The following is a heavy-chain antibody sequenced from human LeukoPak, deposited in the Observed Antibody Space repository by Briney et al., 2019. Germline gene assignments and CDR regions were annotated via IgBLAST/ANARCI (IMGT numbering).Heavy chain of an antibody. J-gene: IGHJ4*02. CDR1: GFTFSSYG. V-gene: IGHV3-30*02. CDR2: IRYDGSNK. D-gene: IGHD3-16*02. Sequence: GGSLRLSCAASGFTFSSYGMHWVRQAPGKGPEWVAFIRYDGSNKYYADSVKGRFTISRDNSKNTLYLQMNSLRAEDTAVYYCANQRNDYVWGSYRYKPRGFDYWGQGTLVTVSS. CDR3: ANQRNDYVWGSYRYKPRGFDY.